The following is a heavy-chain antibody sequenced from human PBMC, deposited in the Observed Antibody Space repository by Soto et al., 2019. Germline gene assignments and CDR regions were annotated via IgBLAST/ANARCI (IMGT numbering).Heavy chain of an antibody. V-gene: IGHV3-33*01. D-gene: IGHD4-17*01. J-gene: IGHJ4*02. CDR3: AREMPGSGYGDSLYYFDY. CDR2: IWYDGSNK. Sequence: QVQLVESGGGVVQPGRSLRLSCAASGFTFSSYGMHWVRQAPGKGLEWVAVIWYDGSNKYYADSVKGRFTISRDNSKNTLYLQMNSLRAEDTAVYYCAREMPGSGYGDSLYYFDYWGQGTLVTVSS. CDR1: GFTFSSYG.